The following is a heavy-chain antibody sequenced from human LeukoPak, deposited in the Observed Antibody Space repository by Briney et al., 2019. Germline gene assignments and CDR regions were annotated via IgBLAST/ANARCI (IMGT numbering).Heavy chain of an antibody. CDR1: GFTFSNFG. D-gene: IGHD2-2*01. CDR3: ARGGDVVVPAAPFDY. Sequence: GSSLRLSCAASGFTFSNFGMHWVRQAPGKGLEWVAVISYDGSNKYYADSVKGRFTISRDNSKNTLYLQTNSLRAEDTAVYYCARGGDVVVPAAPFDYWGQGTLVTISS. J-gene: IGHJ4*02. CDR2: ISYDGSNK. V-gene: IGHV3-30*03.